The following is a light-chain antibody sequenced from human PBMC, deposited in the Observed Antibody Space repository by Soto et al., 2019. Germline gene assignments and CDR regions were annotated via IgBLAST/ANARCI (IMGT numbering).Light chain of an antibody. CDR2: DVT. J-gene: IGLJ2*01. Sequence: QSVPTQPASVSGSPGQSITISCTGTSSDVGAYDFVSWYQHYPGKAPKLVTFDVTHRPPGISDRFSGSKSANTASLTISGLQAEDEAFYYCSSYTTRSTLVFGGGTKVTVL. CDR1: SSDVGAYDF. CDR3: SSYTTRSTLV. V-gene: IGLV2-14*01.